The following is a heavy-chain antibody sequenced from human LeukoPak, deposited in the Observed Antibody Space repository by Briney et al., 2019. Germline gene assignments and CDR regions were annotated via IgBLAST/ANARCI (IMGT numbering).Heavy chain of an antibody. J-gene: IGHJ6*02. Sequence: SETLSLTCTVSGGSISSYYWSWIRQPPGKGLEWIGYIYYSGSTNYNPSLKSRVTISVDTSKNQFSLKLSSVTAADTAVYYCARSMAIAAADSDYYYYYGMDVWGQGTTVTDSS. CDR2: IYYSGST. V-gene: IGHV4-59*08. D-gene: IGHD6-13*01. CDR3: ARSMAIAAADSDYYYYYGMDV. CDR1: GGSISSYY.